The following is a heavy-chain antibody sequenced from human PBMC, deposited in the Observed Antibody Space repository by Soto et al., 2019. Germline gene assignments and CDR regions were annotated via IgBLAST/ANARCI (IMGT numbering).Heavy chain of an antibody. CDR1: GFTFSTYG. V-gene: IGHV3-30*03. CDR3: PAHSGKYRNHFDY. D-gene: IGHD1-26*01. Sequence: GGSLRLPCSASGFTFSTYGMHWVRQAPGKGLEWVALMSNDGTDKFYGDSVKGRFTISRDNPRNTLYLQMNSLRVEDTVLYYCPAHSGKYRNHFDYCGLATLVTAYS. J-gene: IGHJ4*02. CDR2: MSNDGTDK.